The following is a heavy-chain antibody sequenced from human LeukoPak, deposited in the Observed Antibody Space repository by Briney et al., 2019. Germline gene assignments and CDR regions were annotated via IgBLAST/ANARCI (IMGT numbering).Heavy chain of an antibody. CDR3: AREGRQDYVYFDY. Sequence: PSETLSLTCTVSGGSISDYYWSWIRQPPGKGLEWIGYINYSGNTNYNPFLKSRVTISVDTSKNQFSLRLTSVTAADTAVFYCAREGRQDYVYFDYWGQGSLVTVSS. D-gene: IGHD4-17*01. CDR1: GGSISDYY. CDR2: INYSGNT. V-gene: IGHV4-59*01. J-gene: IGHJ4*02.